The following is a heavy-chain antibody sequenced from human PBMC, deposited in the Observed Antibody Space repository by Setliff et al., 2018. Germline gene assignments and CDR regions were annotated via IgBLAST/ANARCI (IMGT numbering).Heavy chain of an antibody. CDR1: GGSISSYX. CDR2: LYYSGNT. Sequence: PSETLSLTCNVSGGSISSYXXSWIRQAPGKGLEWIGYLYYSGNTNYNPSLKXXXXXXXXXXXXXXXXXXXXXXXXXXXXYYCARGPPGYYYYMNVWGQGTTVTVSS. D-gene: IGHD3-10*01. J-gene: IGHJ6*03. CDR3: ARGPPGYYYYMNV. V-gene: IGHV4-59*01.